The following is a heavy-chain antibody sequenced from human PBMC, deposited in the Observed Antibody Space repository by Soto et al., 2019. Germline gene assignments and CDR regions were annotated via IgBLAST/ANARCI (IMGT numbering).Heavy chain of an antibody. D-gene: IGHD2-8*02. Sequence: EVQLLESGGGLVQPGGSLRLSCAASGYTFSNYAMSWVRQAPGKGLEWVSGISGGGGSTYYADSVRGRFTISRDNSKNTLYLQMNSLRAEDTAVYYCAKGIAIGLVNSNFDYWGQGTLVTVSS. CDR3: AKGIAIGLVNSNFDY. CDR1: GYTFSNYA. V-gene: IGHV3-23*01. J-gene: IGHJ4*02. CDR2: ISGGGGST.